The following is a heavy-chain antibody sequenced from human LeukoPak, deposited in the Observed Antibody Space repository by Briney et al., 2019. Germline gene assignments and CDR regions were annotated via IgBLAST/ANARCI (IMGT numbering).Heavy chain of an antibody. CDR1: GYSISSGYY. J-gene: IGHJ3*02. CDR3: ARQAYYEFWSGHYSRGVEDAFVI. D-gene: IGHD3-3*01. Sequence: SEILSLTCAVSGYSISSGYYWGWIRQPPGKGLEWIITISHSGTTYYNPSLKGRVTISVDTSKNQFSLKLRSVTTADTAVYYCARQAYYEFWSGHYSRGVEDAFVIWGPGTLVSVSS. CDR2: ISHSGTT. V-gene: IGHV4-38-2*01.